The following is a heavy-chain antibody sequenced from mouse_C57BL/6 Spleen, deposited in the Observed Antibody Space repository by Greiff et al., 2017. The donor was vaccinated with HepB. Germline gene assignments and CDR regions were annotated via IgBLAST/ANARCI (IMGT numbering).Heavy chain of an antibody. Sequence: QVQLQQPGAELVRPGSSVKLSCKASGYTFTSYWMHWVKQRPIQGLEWIGNIDPSDSETHYNQKFKDKATLTVDKSSSTAYMQLSSLTSEDSAVYYCARSMYDYAMDYWGQGTSVTVAS. D-gene: IGHD2-14*01. V-gene: IGHV1-52*01. CDR1: GYTFTSYW. CDR2: IDPSDSET. CDR3: ARSMYDYAMDY. J-gene: IGHJ4*01.